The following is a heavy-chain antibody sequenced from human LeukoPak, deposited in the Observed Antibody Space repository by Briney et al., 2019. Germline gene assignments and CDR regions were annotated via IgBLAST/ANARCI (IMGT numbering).Heavy chain of an antibody. D-gene: IGHD1-26*01. CDR2: ISGSGGST. J-gene: IGHJ4*02. CDR3: AKAGEWELLKGYFDY. V-gene: IGHV3-23*01. CDR1: GFTFSSYA. Sequence: GGSLRLSCAASGFTFSSYAVSWVRQAPGKGLEWVSAISGSGGSTYCADSVKGRFTISRDNSKNTLYLQMNSLRAEDTAVYYCAKAGEWELLKGYFDYWGQGTLVTVSS.